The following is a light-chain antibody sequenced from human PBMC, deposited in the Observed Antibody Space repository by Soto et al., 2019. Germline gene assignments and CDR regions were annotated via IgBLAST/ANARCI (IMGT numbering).Light chain of an antibody. Sequence: AIQVTQSPSSLSASVGDRVTITCRTSEDVRHDLAWFQQRPGKAPNLLIYSATRLQSEVPSRFSGSGSVTDFTLIISSLQPEDFATYYCLQANNYPWTFGLGTKVDI. V-gene: IGKV1-6*01. CDR3: LQANNYPWT. CDR2: SAT. CDR1: EDVRHD. J-gene: IGKJ1*01.